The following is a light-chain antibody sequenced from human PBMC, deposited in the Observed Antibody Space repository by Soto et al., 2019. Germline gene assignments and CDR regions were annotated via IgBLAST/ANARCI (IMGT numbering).Light chain of an antibody. V-gene: IGLV2-14*01. CDR2: DVS. Sequence: QSALTQPASVSGSPGQSITISCTGTSRDIGDYNYVSWYQQHPGKAPKLMIFDVSDRPSGVSNRFSGSKSGNTASLTISGLQAEDEADYYCSSSTSSTTLVVFGGGTKVTVL. J-gene: IGLJ2*01. CDR1: SRDIGDYNY. CDR3: SSSTSSTTLVV.